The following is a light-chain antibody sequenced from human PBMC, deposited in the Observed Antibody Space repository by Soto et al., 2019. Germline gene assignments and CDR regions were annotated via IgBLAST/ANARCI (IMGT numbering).Light chain of an antibody. CDR3: QQYYRAPWT. CDR2: WAS. CDR1: QSVLFSSNHKDY. J-gene: IGKJ1*01. Sequence: DIVMTQSPDSLAVSLGERATINCNSSQSVLFSSNHKDYLAWYQQKPGQPPMLLISWASTRESGVPDRFSGSGYGKDFTLTIRSLQAEDGAVYFCQQYYRAPWTFGQGTKVDIK. V-gene: IGKV4-1*01.